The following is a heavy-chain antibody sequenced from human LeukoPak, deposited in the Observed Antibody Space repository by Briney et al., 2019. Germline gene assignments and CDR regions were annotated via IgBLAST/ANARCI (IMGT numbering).Heavy chain of an antibody. V-gene: IGHV3-23*01. D-gene: IGHD6-19*01. J-gene: IGHJ4*02. CDR1: GFTFSSYV. CDR2: ISGSGDNT. Sequence: GGSLRLSCATSGFTFSSYVMSWVRQAPGKGLEWVSGISGSGDNTYYADFVKGRFTISRDNSKNTVDLQMNSLRAEDTAVYYCASARRDRGYSSGWGQGTLVTVSS. CDR3: ASARRDRGYSSG.